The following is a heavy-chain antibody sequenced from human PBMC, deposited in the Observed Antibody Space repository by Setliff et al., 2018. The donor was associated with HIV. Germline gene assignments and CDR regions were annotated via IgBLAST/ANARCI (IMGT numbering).Heavy chain of an antibody. Sequence: SETLSLTCSVSSDSISSGSYYWSWIRLPAGKGLEWIGEINHSGSTKYNPSLKSRVTTSVDTSKNQFSLKLSSVTAADTAVYYCARGDGTKYYYYYYMDVWGKGTTVTVSS. CDR1: SDSISSGSYY. CDR3: ARGDGTKYYYYYYMDV. D-gene: IGHD1-7*01. CDR2: INHSGST. V-gene: IGHV4-61*10. J-gene: IGHJ6*03.